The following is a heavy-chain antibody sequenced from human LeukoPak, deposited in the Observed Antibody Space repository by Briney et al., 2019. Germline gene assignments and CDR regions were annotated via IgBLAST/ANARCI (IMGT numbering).Heavy chain of an antibody. CDR2: IYSGRST. CDR1: GFTVSSNY. D-gene: IGHD3-3*01. Sequence: PGGSLRLSCAASGFTVSSNYMSWVRQAPGKGLEWVSVIYSGRSTYYADSVKGRFIISRDNAKNSLYLQMNGLRAEDTALYYCAKARIGGYFNLWGRGTLVVVSS. J-gene: IGHJ2*01. CDR3: AKARIGGYFNL. V-gene: IGHV3-53*05.